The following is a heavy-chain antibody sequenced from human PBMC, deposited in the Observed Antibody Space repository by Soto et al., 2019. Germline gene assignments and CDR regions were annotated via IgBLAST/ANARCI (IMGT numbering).Heavy chain of an antibody. V-gene: IGHV1-18*01. CDR1: GYTFTNCD. J-gene: IGHJ4*02. CDR2: ISTYNGET. D-gene: IGHD6-13*01. Sequence: QVQLVQSGAEVKKPGASVKVSCKTSGYTFTNCDITWVRQAPGQGLEWMGWISTYNGETNYAQNVQDRVTMTTDTSTSTAYMELTSLTSDDTAVYYCATDRSSSHHWGQGTLVTVSS. CDR3: ATDRSSSHH.